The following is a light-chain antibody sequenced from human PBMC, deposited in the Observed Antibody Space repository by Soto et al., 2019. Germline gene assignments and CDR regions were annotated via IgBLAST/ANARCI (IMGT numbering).Light chain of an antibody. Sequence: QSALTQPASVSGSPGQSITISCTGTSSDVGGYNFVSWYQQHPGKAPKLMIYEVSNRPSGVSNRFSGSKSGNTASLTISGLQAEDEADYYCSSYTSSTTLDVSGTETKLTVL. J-gene: IGLJ1*01. CDR3: SSYTSSTTLDV. CDR1: SSDVGGYNF. V-gene: IGLV2-14*01. CDR2: EVS.